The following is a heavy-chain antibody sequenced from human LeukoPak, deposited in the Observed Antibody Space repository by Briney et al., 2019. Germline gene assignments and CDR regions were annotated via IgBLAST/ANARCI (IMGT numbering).Heavy chain of an antibody. D-gene: IGHD3-22*01. CDR2: IRYDGADK. CDR1: GFTFNTYG. Sequence: GGSLRLSCAASGFTFNTYGMHWVRQAPDKGLEWVAFIRYDGADKYYADSVKGRFTISRDNSKNTLYLQMNSLRVEDSAVYYCAKVLSKGGGYYLTDFWGQGTLVTVSS. J-gene: IGHJ4*02. V-gene: IGHV3-30*02. CDR3: AKVLSKGGGYYLTDF.